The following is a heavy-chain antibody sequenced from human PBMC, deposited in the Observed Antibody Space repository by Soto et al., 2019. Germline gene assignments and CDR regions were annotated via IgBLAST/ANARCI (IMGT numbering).Heavy chain of an antibody. CDR3: AKLATYSTISPFDI. CDR2: ISLYSGNT. Sequence: ASVKVSCKASGYNFTNFGINWLRKAPGQGLEWVGWISLYSGNTNYAQKSRGRVTMTTDATTAYMELRSLRSDDAAVYYCAKLATYSTISPFDIWGQGTMVTVSS. V-gene: IGHV1-18*01. J-gene: IGHJ3*02. CDR1: GYNFTNFG. D-gene: IGHD1-26*01.